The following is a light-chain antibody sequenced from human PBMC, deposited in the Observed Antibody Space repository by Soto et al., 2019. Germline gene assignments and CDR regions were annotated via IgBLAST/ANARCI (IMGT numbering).Light chain of an antibody. CDR1: QGISNW. Sequence: DIQMTQSPSSVSASVGDRVSITCRASQGISNWLAWYQQKPGRAPKLLIYTGSILQSGIPSRFSGTGSGTDFTLTISSLQPEDVATYYCQQPNSFPLTFGGGTQVEIK. CDR3: QQPNSFPLT. V-gene: IGKV1-12*01. CDR2: TGS. J-gene: IGKJ4*01.